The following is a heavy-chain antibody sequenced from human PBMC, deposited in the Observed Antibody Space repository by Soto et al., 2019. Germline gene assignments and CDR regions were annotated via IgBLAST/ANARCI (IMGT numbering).Heavy chain of an antibody. Sequence: SETLSLTCAVSGYSISSSNWWGWIRQPPGKGLEWIGYIYYSGTTYYNPSLKSRVTMSVDTSKNQFSLKLNSVTAADTAVYYCSRRGHTSSPSRGPGTLVNLSS. CDR2: IYYSGTT. CDR3: SRRGHTSSPS. D-gene: IGHD6-13*01. CDR1: GYSISSSNW. J-gene: IGHJ4*02. V-gene: IGHV4-28*01.